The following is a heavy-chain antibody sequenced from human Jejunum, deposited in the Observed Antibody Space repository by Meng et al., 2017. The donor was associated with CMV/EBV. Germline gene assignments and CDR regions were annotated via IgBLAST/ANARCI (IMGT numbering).Heavy chain of an antibody. D-gene: IGHD2-2*01. J-gene: IGHJ4*02. CDR2: ISSSGSSI. CDR3: ARRYCSSTSCTIDY. V-gene: IGHV3-48*03. Sequence: GLTFRSYEMNWVRQAPGKGLEWVSYISSSGSSIYYADSVKGRFTISRDNAKNSLYLQMNSLRAEDTALYFCARRYCSSTSCTIDYWGQGTLVTVSS. CDR1: GLTFRSYE.